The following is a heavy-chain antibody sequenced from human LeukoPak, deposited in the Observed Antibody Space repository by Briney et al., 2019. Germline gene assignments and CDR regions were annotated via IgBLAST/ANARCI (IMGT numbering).Heavy chain of an antibody. D-gene: IGHD4-17*01. CDR3: ARAVTD. J-gene: IGHJ4*02. CDR2: IYYSGST. Sequence: SETLSLTCTVSVGSISSYYWSWIRQPPGKGLEWIGYIYYSGSTNYNPSLKSRVTISVDTSKNQFSLKLSSVTAADTAVYYCARAVTDCGQGTLVTVSS. V-gene: IGHV4-59*01. CDR1: VGSISSYY.